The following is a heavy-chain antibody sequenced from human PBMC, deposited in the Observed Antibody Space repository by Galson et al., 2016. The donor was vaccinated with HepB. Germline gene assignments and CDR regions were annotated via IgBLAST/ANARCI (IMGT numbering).Heavy chain of an antibody. J-gene: IGHJ4*02. CDR1: GDSMTTNW. Sequence: SETLSLTCTVSGDSMTTNWYSWVRQTPGQGLAWIGEAYHTGTTKYNPSLKNRVTISMDTANNHLSLTLHFVTAADTAIYYCARHIAVTGTRGFDYWGQGALVTVSS. CDR2: AYHTGTT. V-gene: IGHV4-4*02. D-gene: IGHD1-7*01. CDR3: ARHIAVTGTRGFDY.